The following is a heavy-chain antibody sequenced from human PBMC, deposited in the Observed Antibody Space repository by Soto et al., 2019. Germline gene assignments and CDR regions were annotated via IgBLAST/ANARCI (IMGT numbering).Heavy chain of an antibody. CDR2: IIPIFGTA. Sequence: GASVKASCKASGGTFSSYAISWVRQAPGQGLEWMGGIIPIFGTANYAQKFQGRVTITADESTSTAYMELSSLRSEDTAVYYCAREVRQLAPPVYFDYWGQGTLVTVSS. V-gene: IGHV1-69*13. D-gene: IGHD6-6*01. J-gene: IGHJ4*02. CDR3: AREVRQLAPPVYFDY. CDR1: GGTFSSYA.